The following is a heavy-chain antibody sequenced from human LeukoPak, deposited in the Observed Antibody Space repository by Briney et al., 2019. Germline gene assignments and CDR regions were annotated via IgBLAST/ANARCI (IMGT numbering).Heavy chain of an antibody. CDR1: GGSISSYY. Sequence: PSETLSLTCTVSGGSISSYYWSWTRKPAGKGLEWIGRIYISGSTNYNPSLKSRVTMSVDTSKNQFSLNLSSVTAADTAVYYCARLGGKTLKTYYDILTGYYGGFDYWGQGTLVIVSS. V-gene: IGHV4-4*07. D-gene: IGHD3-9*01. CDR3: ARLGGKTLKTYYDILTGYYGGFDY. J-gene: IGHJ4*02. CDR2: IYISGST.